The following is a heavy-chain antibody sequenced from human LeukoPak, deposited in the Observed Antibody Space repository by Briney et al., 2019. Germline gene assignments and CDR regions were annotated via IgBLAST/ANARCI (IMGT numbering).Heavy chain of an antibody. CDR1: GGSVRSYY. J-gene: IGHJ6*03. CDR2: IYYSGST. Sequence: PSETLSLTCTVSGGSVRSYYWSWIRQPPGKGLEWIGYIYYSGSTHYNPSLESRVTISVDTSKNQFSLRLSSVTAADTAVYYCARIRDCSSTSCYTSRGHYMDVWGKGTTVTVSS. D-gene: IGHD2-2*02. V-gene: IGHV4-59*08. CDR3: ARIRDCSSTSCYTSRGHYMDV.